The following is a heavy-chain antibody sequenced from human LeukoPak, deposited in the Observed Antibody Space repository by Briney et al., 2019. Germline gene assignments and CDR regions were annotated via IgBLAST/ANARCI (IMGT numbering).Heavy chain of an antibody. J-gene: IGHJ4*02. CDR3: VRDGSYYDSSGYYYLY. CDR2: ITPMFGTA. CDR1: GGTFSRHA. V-gene: IGHV1-69*13. D-gene: IGHD3-22*01. Sequence: SVKVSCKASGGTFSRHAISWVRQAPGQGLEWMGGITPMFGTANYAQKFQGRVTITADESTSTAYMELSSLRSEDAAVYYCVRDGSYYDSSGYYYLYWGQGTLVTVSS.